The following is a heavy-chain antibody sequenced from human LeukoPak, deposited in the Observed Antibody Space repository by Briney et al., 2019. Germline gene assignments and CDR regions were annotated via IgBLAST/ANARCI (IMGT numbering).Heavy chain of an antibody. Sequence: GGSLRLSCAASGFTFTTSPMAWVRQAPGKGLEWVSAVSGSGVSTYYADSVKGRFTISRDNSKSTLYLQTNSLRAGDTAVYYCAKRYCSGGSCLYDAWGQGTLVTVSS. CDR1: GFTFTTSP. J-gene: IGHJ5*02. CDR3: AKRYCSGGSCLYDA. D-gene: IGHD2-15*01. V-gene: IGHV3-23*01. CDR2: VSGSGVST.